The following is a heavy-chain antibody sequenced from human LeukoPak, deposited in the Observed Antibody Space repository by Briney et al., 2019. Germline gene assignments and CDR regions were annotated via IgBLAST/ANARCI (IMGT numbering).Heavy chain of an antibody. CDR1: GGSISSYY. D-gene: IGHD1-14*01. CDR3: ARDKGTA. Sequence: PSETLSLTCTVSGGSISSYYWSWIRQPPGKGLEWIGYIYYGGSTNYNPSLKSRVTISVDTSKNQFSLKLSSVTAADTAVYYCARDKGTAWGQGTLVTVSS. CDR2: IYYGGST. J-gene: IGHJ5*02. V-gene: IGHV4-59*01.